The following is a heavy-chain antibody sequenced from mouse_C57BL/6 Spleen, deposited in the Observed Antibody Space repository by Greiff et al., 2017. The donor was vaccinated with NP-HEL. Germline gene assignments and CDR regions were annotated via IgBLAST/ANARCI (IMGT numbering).Heavy chain of an antibody. CDR2: ILPGSGST. CDR1: GYTFTGYW. Sequence: QVQLQQSGAELMKPGASVKLSCKATGYTFTGYWIEWVKQRPGHGLEWIGEILPGSGSTNYNEKFKGKATFTADTSSNTAYMQLSSLTTEDSTIYYCARGAYYSNYAWFAYWGQGTLVTVSA. J-gene: IGHJ3*01. V-gene: IGHV1-9*01. D-gene: IGHD2-5*01. CDR3: ARGAYYSNYAWFAY.